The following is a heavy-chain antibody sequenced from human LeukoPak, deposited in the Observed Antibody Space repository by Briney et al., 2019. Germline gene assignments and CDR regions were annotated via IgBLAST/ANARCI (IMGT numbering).Heavy chain of an antibody. Sequence: GGSLRLSCVASGFTFSSSWMSWVRQAPGKGLEWVSVIYSGGSTYYADSVKGRFTISRDNSKNTLYLQMNSLRAEDTAVYYCARGSGTYDPIDYWGQGTLVTVSS. D-gene: IGHD5-12*01. J-gene: IGHJ4*02. CDR2: IYSGGST. CDR3: ARGSGTYDPIDY. V-gene: IGHV3-53*01. CDR1: GFTFSSSW.